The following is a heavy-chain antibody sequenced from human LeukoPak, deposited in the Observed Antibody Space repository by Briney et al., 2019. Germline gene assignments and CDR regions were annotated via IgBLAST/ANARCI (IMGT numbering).Heavy chain of an antibody. D-gene: IGHD3-10*01. CDR3: VREHGYGSGTYSFDS. J-gene: IGHJ5*01. V-gene: IGHV1-2*02. CDR2: FIPSSGVT. CDR1: GYSFTGHY. Sequence: ASVEVSCTASGYSFTGHYMHWVRQAPGQGLEWMGWFIPSSGVTNYAQKFQGRFTMTRDISISTAYMELNSLRSDDTAVYYCVREHGYGSGTYSFDSWGQGTLVTVSS.